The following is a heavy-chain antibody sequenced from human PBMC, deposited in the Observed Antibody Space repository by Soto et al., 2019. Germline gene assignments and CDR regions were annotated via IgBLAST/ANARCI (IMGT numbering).Heavy chain of an antibody. CDR3: AKDFTPWFGDYFYYYYGMDV. CDR2: MSYDGSK. CDR1: GFTFSSYG. D-gene: IGHD4-17*01. J-gene: IGHJ6*02. Sequence: QVQLVESGGCVVQPGRSLRLSCAAAGFTFSSYGMHWVRQAPGTGLAWVAVMSYDGSKYYADTVKGRFTISRDNSKNTLDLQINSLRPEDTAVYYCAKDFTPWFGDYFYYYYGMDVWGQGTTVTVSS. V-gene: IGHV3-30*18.